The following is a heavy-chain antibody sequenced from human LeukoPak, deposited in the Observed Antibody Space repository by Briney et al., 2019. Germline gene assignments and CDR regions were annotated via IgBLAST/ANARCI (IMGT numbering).Heavy chain of an antibody. J-gene: IGHJ4*02. CDR2: IWYDGSNK. Sequence: GGSLRLSCAASGFSFSNYWMSWVRQAPGKGLEWVAVIWYDGSNKYYADSVKGRFTISRDDSKNTLYLQMNSLRAEDTAVYYCASHNYDSSGYLVFDYWGQGTLVTVSS. CDR3: ASHNYDSSGYLVFDY. CDR1: GFSFSNYW. D-gene: IGHD3-22*01. V-gene: IGHV3-33*08.